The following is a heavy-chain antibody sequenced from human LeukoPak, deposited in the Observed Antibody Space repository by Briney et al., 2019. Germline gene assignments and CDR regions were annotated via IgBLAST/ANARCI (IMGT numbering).Heavy chain of an antibody. CDR3: ARVGYGGKGGAWFDP. J-gene: IGHJ5*02. D-gene: IGHD4-23*01. CDR1: GGSISSYY. V-gene: IGHV4-59*01. Sequence: SETLSLTCTVSGGSISSYYWSWIRQPPGKGLEWIGYIYYSGSTNYNPSLKSRVTISVDTSKNQFSLKLSSVTAADTAVYYCARVGYGGKGGAWFDPWGQGTLVTVSS. CDR2: IYYSGST.